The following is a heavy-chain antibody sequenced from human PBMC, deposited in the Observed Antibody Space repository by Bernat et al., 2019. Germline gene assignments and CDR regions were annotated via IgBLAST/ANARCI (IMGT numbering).Heavy chain of an antibody. J-gene: IGHJ3*02. D-gene: IGHD3-9*01. Sequence: QVQLQQWGAGLLKPSETLSLTCAVYGGSFSDYYWSWIRQPPGKGLEWIGEINHSGSTNYNPSLKSRVTISVDTSKNQFSLKLSSVTAADTAVYYCARDPGYDILTGYDAFDIWGQGTMVTVSS. CDR2: INHSGST. CDR1: GGSFSDYY. V-gene: IGHV4-34*01. CDR3: ARDPGYDILTGYDAFDI.